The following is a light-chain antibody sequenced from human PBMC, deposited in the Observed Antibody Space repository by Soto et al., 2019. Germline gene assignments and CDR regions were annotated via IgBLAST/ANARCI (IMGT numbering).Light chain of an antibody. CDR1: QSVPTNY. V-gene: IGKV3-20*01. J-gene: IGKJ4*01. Sequence: EIVLTQSPGTLSLSPGDTATLSCRASQSVPTNYLAWYQQKPGQAPSLLIYGASRRATGIPDRFSGSGSGTDFTLTIRLEPEDFAVYYCQQYGGSPLTFGGGTKVE. CDR3: QQYGGSPLT. CDR2: GAS.